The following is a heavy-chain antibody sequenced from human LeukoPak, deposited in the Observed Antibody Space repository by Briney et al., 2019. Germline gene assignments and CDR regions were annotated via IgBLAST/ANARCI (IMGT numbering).Heavy chain of an antibody. CDR3: ARDPIPEVGSSLSRLGY. CDR1: GFTFSRYG. V-gene: IGHV3-48*01. J-gene: IGHJ4*02. CDR2: ISSSSSTI. D-gene: IGHD1-26*01. Sequence: GGSLRLSCAASGFTFSRYGMHWVRQAPGQGLEWVSCISSSSSTIYYADSVEGRFTISRDNAKNSLYLQMNSLRAEDTAVYYCARDPIPEVGSSLSRLGYWGQGTLVTVSS.